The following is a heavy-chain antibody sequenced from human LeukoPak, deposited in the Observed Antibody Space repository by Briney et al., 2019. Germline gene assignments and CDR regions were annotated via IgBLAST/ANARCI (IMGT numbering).Heavy chain of an antibody. CDR3: ARMRTLQQQNDY. CDR2: IYTSGST. D-gene: IGHD4-11*01. J-gene: IGHJ4*02. Sequence: PSQTLSLTCTVSGGSFSSGSYYWSWIRQPAGKGLEWIGRIYTSGSTNYNPSLESRVTISVDTSKNQFSLKLSSVTAADTAVYYCARMRTLQQQNDYWGQGTLVTVSS. CDR1: GGSFSSGSYY. V-gene: IGHV4-61*02.